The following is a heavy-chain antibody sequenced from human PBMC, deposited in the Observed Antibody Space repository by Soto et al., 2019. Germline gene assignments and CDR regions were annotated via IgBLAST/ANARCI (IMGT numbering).Heavy chain of an antibody. V-gene: IGHV4-59*03. Sequence: QVQLQESGPGLVKPSETLSLTCSVPGGSISPFHWSWIRQPPGKGPEWIGYVYYTGSTNYNPSFTSRVTISVDTSKNQFSLKLTSVTAADTAVYYCVRWVGHFDFWGQGTLVTVSS. J-gene: IGHJ4*02. D-gene: IGHD1-26*01. CDR3: VRWVGHFDF. CDR2: VYYTGST. CDR1: GGSISPFH.